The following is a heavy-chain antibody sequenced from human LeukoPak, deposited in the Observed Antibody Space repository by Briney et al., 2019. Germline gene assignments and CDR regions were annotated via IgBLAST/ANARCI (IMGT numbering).Heavy chain of an antibody. J-gene: IGHJ4*02. D-gene: IGHD4-17*01. CDR3: ARAFYGDYRKFYFDY. CDR2: IYTSGST. Sequence: PSETLSLTCTVSGGSISSGSYYWSWIRQPAGKGLEWIGRIYTSGSTNYNPSLKSRVTISVDTSKNQFSLKLSPVTAADTAVYYCARAFYGDYRKFYFDYWGQGTLVTVSS. CDR1: GGSISSGSYY. V-gene: IGHV4-61*02.